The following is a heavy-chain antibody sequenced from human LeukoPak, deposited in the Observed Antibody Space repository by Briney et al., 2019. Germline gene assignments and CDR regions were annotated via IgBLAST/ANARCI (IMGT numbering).Heavy chain of an antibody. CDR2: INPKSGGT. V-gene: IGHV1-2*06. J-gene: IGHJ6*03. Sequence: ASVKVSCKASGYTFTGYYMHWGRQAPGQGLEWMGRINPKSGGTNYAQKFQGRVTMTRDTSISTAYMELSRLRSDDTAVYYCAREPHYYYYMDVWGKGTTVTVSS. CDR3: AREPHYYYYMDV. CDR1: GYTFTGYY.